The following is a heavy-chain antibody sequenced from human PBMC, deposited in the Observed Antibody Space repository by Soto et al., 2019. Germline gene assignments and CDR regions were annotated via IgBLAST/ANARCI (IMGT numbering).Heavy chain of an antibody. CDR3: ASGVAVAGTVDV. D-gene: IGHD6-19*01. V-gene: IGHV3-21*01. J-gene: IGHJ6*02. Sequence: EVQLVESGGGLVKPGGSLRLSCAASGFTFSSYSMNWVRQAPGKGLEWVSSISSSSSYIYYADSVKGRFTISRDNAKNSLYLQMNSLRAEDTAVYYCASGVAVAGTVDVWGQGTTVTVSS. CDR1: GFTFSSYS. CDR2: ISSSSSYI.